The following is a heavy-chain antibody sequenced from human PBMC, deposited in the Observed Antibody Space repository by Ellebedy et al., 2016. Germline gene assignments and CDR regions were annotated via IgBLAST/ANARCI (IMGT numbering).Heavy chain of an antibody. V-gene: IGHV3-9*01. CDR3: ASGNYHDS. CDR2: ISWNSGSI. Sequence: GGSLRLSXAASGFTFDDYAMHWVRQAPGKGLEWVSGISWNSGSIGYADSVKGRFTISRDNAKNSLYLQMNSLRAEDTALYYCASGNYHDSWGQGTLVTVSS. J-gene: IGHJ4*02. D-gene: IGHD1-26*01. CDR1: GFTFDDYA.